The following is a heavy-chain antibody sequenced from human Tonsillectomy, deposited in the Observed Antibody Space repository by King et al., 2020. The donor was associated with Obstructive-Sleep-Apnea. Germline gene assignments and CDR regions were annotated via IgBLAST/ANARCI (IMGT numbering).Heavy chain of an antibody. Sequence: VQLQQWGAGLLKPSEILSLTCAVYGGSFSDYYWSWIRQPPGMGLEWIGEINHSGSTSYSPSFKSRVTISVDTSKNQFSLQLSSVTAADTAVYYCARVPLSYYGSESNWYFDLWGRGTLLTVSS. CDR2: INHSGST. D-gene: IGHD3-10*01. V-gene: IGHV4-34*01. J-gene: IGHJ2*01. CDR3: ARVPLSYYGSESNWYFDL. CDR1: GGSFSDYY.